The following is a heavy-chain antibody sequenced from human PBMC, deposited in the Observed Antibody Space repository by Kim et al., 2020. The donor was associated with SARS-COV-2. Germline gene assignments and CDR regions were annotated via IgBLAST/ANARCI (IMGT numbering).Heavy chain of an antibody. CDR3: ATAFSVMAVFGTRHYHYYYGMDV. D-gene: IGHD6-19*01. J-gene: IGHJ6*02. V-gene: IGHV1-24*01. CDR1: GYTLTELS. Sequence: ASVKVSCKVSGYTLTELSMHWVRQAPGKGLECMGGFDPEDAETIYAQKFQGRVTMTEDTSTDTAYMELSSLRSEDTAVYYCATAFSVMAVFGTRHYHYYYGMDVWGQGTTVTVSS. CDR2: FDPEDAET.